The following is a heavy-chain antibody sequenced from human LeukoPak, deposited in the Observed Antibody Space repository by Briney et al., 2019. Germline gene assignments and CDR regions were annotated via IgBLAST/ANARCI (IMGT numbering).Heavy chain of an antibody. CDR1: GYTFSNFG. V-gene: IGHV1-18*01. D-gene: IGHD2-2*01. J-gene: IGHJ4*02. CDR3: ARDGASTDDY. Sequence: GASVKVSCKASGYTFSNFGINWVRQAPGQGLEWIAWISGNNDPNYGQKFQGRFTVTTDSSTSTAYMELRNLRSDDTAVYYCARDGASTDDYWGQGTLVSVSS. CDR2: ISGNNDP.